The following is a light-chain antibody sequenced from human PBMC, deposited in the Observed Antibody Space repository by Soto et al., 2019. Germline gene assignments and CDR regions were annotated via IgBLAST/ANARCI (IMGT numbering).Light chain of an antibody. V-gene: IGKV3-20*01. CDR2: AAS. CDR3: QQYGSSPRYT. Sequence: EVVLTQSPGTLSLSPGERATLSCRASQSVSSSFLAWYQHKPGQAPRLLIYAASSRATGIPDRFSGSGSGTDFTLTISRLEPEDFAVYYCQQYGSSPRYTFRQGTKLEIK. CDR1: QSVSSSF. J-gene: IGKJ2*01.